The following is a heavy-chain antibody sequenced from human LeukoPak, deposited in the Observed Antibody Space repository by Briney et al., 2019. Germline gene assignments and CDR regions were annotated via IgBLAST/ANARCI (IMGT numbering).Heavy chain of an antibody. CDR1: GYTFTGYH. J-gene: IGHJ5*02. CDR2: INPNSGGT. V-gene: IGHV1-2*02. CDR3: ARVYCSSTSCYSWFDP. D-gene: IGHD2-2*01. Sequence: ASVKVSCKASGYTFTGYHIHWVRQAPGQGLEWMGWINPNSGGTNYAQKFQGRVTMTRDTSISTAYMELSRLRSDDTAVYYCARVYCSSTSCYSWFDPWGQGTLVTVSS.